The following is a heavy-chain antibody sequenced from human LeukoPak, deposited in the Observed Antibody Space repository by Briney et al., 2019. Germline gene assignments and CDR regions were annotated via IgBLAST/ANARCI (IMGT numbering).Heavy chain of an antibody. Sequence: GESLKISCKTSGYSFTHYWIAWVRQMPGKGLEWMGIIYPGDSTTRYSPSFQGQVTISADKSITTAYLQWSSLKASDTAMFYCARGTLSRFGELLESWYFDYWGQGTLVTVSS. V-gene: IGHV5-51*01. D-gene: IGHD3-10*01. CDR3: ARGTLSRFGELLESWYFDY. J-gene: IGHJ4*02. CDR2: IYPGDSTT. CDR1: GYSFTHYW.